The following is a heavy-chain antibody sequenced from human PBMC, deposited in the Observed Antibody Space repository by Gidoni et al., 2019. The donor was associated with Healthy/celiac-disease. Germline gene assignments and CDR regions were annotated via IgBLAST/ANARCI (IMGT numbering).Heavy chain of an antibody. V-gene: IGHV3-30*01. CDR2: ISYDGSNK. J-gene: IGHJ3*02. CDR3: AREYGYSYAIAFDI. CDR1: GFTFSSYA. D-gene: IGHD5-18*01. Sequence: QVQLLESGGGVVQPGRSLSLSCAASGFTFSSYAMHWVRQAPGKGLEWVAVISYDGSNKYYADSVKGRFTISRDNSKNTLYLQMNSLRAEDTAVYYCAREYGYSYAIAFDIWGQGTRVTVSS.